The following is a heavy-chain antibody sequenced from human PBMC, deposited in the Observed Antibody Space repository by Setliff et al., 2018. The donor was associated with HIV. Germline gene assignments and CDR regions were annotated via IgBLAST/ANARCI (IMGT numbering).Heavy chain of an antibody. J-gene: IGHJ6*03. CDR1: GYTFTGYY. D-gene: IGHD3-3*01. CDR2: TNPNSGGT. CDR3: VRGVQSPPTYSYYYMDG. V-gene: IGHV1-2*02. Sequence: ASVKVSCKASGYTFTGYYMHWVRQAPGQGLEWMGWTNPNSGGTNYAQRFQGKVTITADKSTSTAYMELTSLRFDDTAMYYCVRGVQSPPTYSYYYMDGWGEGTMVTVSS.